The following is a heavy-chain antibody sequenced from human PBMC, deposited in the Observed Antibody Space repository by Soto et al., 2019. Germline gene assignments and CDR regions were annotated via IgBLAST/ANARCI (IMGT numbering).Heavy chain of an antibody. CDR3: AKCMHYYDSSAYDY. V-gene: IGHV3-66*01. CDR2: IYSGGST. D-gene: IGHD3-22*01. Sequence: GGSLSLSCAASGFTVSSNYMSWVRQAPGKGLEWVSVIYSGGSTYYADSVKGRFTISRDNSKNTLYLQMNSLRAEDTAVYYCAKCMHYYDSSAYDYWGQGTLVTVSS. J-gene: IGHJ4*02. CDR1: GFTVSSNY.